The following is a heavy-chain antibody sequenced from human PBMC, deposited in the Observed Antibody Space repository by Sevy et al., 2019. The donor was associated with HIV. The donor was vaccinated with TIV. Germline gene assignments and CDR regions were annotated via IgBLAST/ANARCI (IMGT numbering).Heavy chain of an antibody. CDR2: ISGSGGST. J-gene: IGHJ3*02. CDR1: GFTFSSYA. V-gene: IGHV3-23*01. D-gene: IGHD3-10*01. CDR3: AKYYDGSGSYYNEQPGQAGLFAFDI. Sequence: GGSLRLSCAASGFTFSSYAMSWVRQAPGKGLEWVSAISGSGGSTYYADSVKGRFTISRDNSKNTLYLQMNSLRAEETAVYYCAKYYDGSGSYYNEQPGQAGLFAFDIWGQGTMVTVSS.